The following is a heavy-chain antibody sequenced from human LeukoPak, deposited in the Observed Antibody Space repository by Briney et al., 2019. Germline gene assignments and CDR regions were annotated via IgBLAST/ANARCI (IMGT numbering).Heavy chain of an antibody. D-gene: IGHD1-26*01. V-gene: IGHV4-59*01. CDR1: GGSISTYY. J-gene: IGHJ3*02. Sequence: PSETLSLTCTVSGGSISTYYWTWIRQPPGKGLEWIGYIYHSGSTNYNPSLKGRVTISVDTSKSQFSLKLNSVTAADTAVYYCARESVYSGRYYAFDIWGQGTMVTVSS. CDR3: ARESVYSGRYYAFDI. CDR2: IYHSGST.